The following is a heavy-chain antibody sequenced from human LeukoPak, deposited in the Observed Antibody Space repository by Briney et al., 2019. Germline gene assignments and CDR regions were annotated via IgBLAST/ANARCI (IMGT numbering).Heavy chain of an antibody. CDR1: GGSISSGGYY. Sequence: SQTLSLTCTVSGGSISSGGYYWSWIRQHPGKGLEWIGYIYYSGSTYYNPSLKSRVTISVDTSKNQFSLKLSSVTAADTAVYYCAREIKVVPAGHIDYWGQGTLVTVSS. CDR2: IYYSGST. J-gene: IGHJ4*02. V-gene: IGHV4-31*03. CDR3: AREIKVVPAGHIDY. D-gene: IGHD2-2*01.